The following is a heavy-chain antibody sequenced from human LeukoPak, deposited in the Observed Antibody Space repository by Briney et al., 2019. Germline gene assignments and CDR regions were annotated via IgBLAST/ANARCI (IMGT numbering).Heavy chain of an antibody. V-gene: IGHV3-9*01. D-gene: IGHD6-6*01. J-gene: IGHJ4*02. CDR1: GFTFDDYA. Sequence: GGSLRLSCAASGFTFDDYAMHWVRQAPGKGLEWVSGISWNSGSIGYADSVKGRFTISRDNAKNSLYLQMNSLRAEDTALYYCAKDKAPLYSSSQGFDCWGQGTLVTVSS. CDR3: AKDKAPLYSSSQGFDC. CDR2: ISWNSGSI.